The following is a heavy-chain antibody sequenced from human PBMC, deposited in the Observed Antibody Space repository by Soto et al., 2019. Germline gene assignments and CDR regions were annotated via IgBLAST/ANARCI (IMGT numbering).Heavy chain of an antibody. J-gene: IGHJ3*02. V-gene: IGHV1-69*06. CDR2: IIPIFGTA. CDR3: ARAGPVAGNHAFDI. Sequence: QVQLVQSGAEVKKPGSSVKVSCKGSGGSFSSYAISWVRQAPVQGLEWMGGIIPIFGTATYAQKFQGRVTIIADKSTSTAYMELCSLRSEDTAVYYCARAGPVAGNHAFDIWGQGTLVTVSS. CDR1: GGSFSSYA. D-gene: IGHD6-19*01.